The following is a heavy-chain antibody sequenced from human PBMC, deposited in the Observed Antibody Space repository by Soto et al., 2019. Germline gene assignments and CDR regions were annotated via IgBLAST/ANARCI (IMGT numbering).Heavy chain of an antibody. CDR1: GFTFSSYG. V-gene: IGHV3-30*18. CDR3: AKDRRSIAARPNGFDY. Sequence: GGSLRLSCAASGFTFSSYGMHWVRQAPGKGLEWVAVISYDGSNKYYADSVKGRFTISRDNSKNTLYLQMNSLRAEDTAVYYCAKDRRSIAARPNGFDYWGQGTLVTVSS. J-gene: IGHJ4*02. CDR2: ISYDGSNK. D-gene: IGHD6-6*01.